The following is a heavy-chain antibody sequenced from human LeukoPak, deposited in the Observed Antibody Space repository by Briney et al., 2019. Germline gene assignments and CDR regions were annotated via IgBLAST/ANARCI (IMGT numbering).Heavy chain of an antibody. CDR3: ARAPHYYDSSGYPYLYYMDV. CDR2: MNPNSGNT. V-gene: IGHV1-8*01. Sequence: ASVKVSCKASGYTFTSYDISWVRQATGQGLEWMGWMNPNSGNTGYAQKFQGRVTMTRNTSISTAYMELSSLRSEDTAVYYCARAPHYYDSSGYPYLYYMDVRAKGPRSPSP. J-gene: IGHJ6*03. CDR1: GYTFTSYD. D-gene: IGHD3-22*01.